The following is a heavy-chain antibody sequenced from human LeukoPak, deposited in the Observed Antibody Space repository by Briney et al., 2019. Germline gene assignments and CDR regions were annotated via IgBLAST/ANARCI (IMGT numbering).Heavy chain of an antibody. Sequence: SETLSLTCTVSGGSISSYYWSWIRQPAGKGLEWIGRIYTSGSTNYNPSLKSRVTMSVGTSKNQFSLKLSSVTAADTAVYYCARGGQDYYDSSGYYGPGDYWGQGTLVTVSS. CDR1: GGSISSYY. CDR3: ARGGQDYYDSSGYYGPGDY. D-gene: IGHD3-22*01. V-gene: IGHV4-4*07. J-gene: IGHJ4*02. CDR2: IYTSGST.